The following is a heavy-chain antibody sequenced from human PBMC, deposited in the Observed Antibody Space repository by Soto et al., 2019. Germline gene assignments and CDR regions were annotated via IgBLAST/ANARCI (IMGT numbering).Heavy chain of an antibody. V-gene: IGHV3-30-3*01. J-gene: IGHJ6*02. D-gene: IGHD3-10*01. CDR3: ARDGITMVRGVIIYYYYYGMDV. CDR1: GFTFSSYA. Sequence: PGGSLRLSCAASGFTFSSYAMHWVRQAPGKGLEWVAVISYDGSNKYYADSVKGRFTISRDNSKNTLYLQMNSLRAEDTAVYYCARDGITMVRGVIIYYYYYGMDVWGQGTTFTVSS. CDR2: ISYDGSNK.